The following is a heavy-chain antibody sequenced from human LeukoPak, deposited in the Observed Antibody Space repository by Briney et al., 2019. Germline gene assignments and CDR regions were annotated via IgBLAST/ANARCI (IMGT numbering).Heavy chain of an antibody. CDR3: ARGGVPPTGVLRFLEWFHTYWFDP. CDR2: ISSSGSTI. V-gene: IGHV3-11*01. J-gene: IGHJ5*02. CDR1: GFTFSDYY. D-gene: IGHD3-3*01. Sequence: GGSLRLSCAASGFTFSDYYMSWIRQAPGKGLEWVSYISSSGSTIYYADSVKGRFTISRDNAKNSLYLQMNSLRAEDTAVYYCARGGVPPTGVLRFLEWFHTYWFDPWGQGTLVTVSS.